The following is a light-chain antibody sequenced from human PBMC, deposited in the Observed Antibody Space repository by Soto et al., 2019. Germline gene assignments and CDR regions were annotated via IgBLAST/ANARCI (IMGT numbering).Light chain of an antibody. Sequence: QSVLTQPPSVSGAPGHRVTISCTGSSSNIGSGYDVNWYQQLPGTAPKLLIYGNSNRPSGVPDRFSGSKSGTSASLAITGLXAXXEADYYCQSYDSSLSGPVFVGGTKLTVL. CDR3: QSYDSSLSGPV. V-gene: IGLV1-40*01. CDR1: SSNIGSGYD. J-gene: IGLJ2*01. CDR2: GNS.